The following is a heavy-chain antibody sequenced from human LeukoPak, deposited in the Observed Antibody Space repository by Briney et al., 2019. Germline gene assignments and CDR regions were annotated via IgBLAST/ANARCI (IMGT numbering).Heavy chain of an antibody. J-gene: IGHJ6*02. CDR3: ARFNSSGWTAINYYYYYGMDV. CDR1: GGSISSYY. CDR2: VYSTGST. V-gene: IGHV4-4*07. Sequence: SETLSLTCTVSGGSISSYYWSWIRQPAGKGLEWIGRVYSTGSTYYNPSLKSRVTISVDTSKNQFSLKLSSVTAADTAVYYCARFNSSGWTAINYYYYYGMDVWGQGTTVTVSS. D-gene: IGHD6-19*01.